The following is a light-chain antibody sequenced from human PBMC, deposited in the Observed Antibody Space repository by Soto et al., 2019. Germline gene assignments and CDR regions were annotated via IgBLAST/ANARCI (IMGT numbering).Light chain of an antibody. CDR1: STDIGSYNY. Sequence: QSALTQPASLSGSPGQSITISCTGTSTDIGSYNYVSWYQQPPGKAPKLMIFDVSYRPSGISDRFSGSKSGNTASLTISGLQPEDEADYYCSSYGASSTLFGGGTKVTVL. CDR3: SSYGASSTL. V-gene: IGLV2-14*03. CDR2: DVS. J-gene: IGLJ2*01.